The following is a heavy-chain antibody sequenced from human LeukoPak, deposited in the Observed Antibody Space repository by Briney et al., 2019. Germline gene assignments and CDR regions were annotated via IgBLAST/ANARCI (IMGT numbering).Heavy chain of an antibody. J-gene: IGHJ4*02. CDR3: AKQLGYCSDGSCYFPY. D-gene: IGHD2-15*01. Sequence: GGSLRVSCAASGFAVSSSGMSWGREAPGKGLEWVSGISNNGGYTYYADSVQGRFTISRDNSKSTLCLQMNSLRAEDTAVYYCAKQLGYCSDGSCYFPYWGQGTLVTVSS. CDR1: GFAVSSSG. CDR2: ISNNGGYT. V-gene: IGHV3-23*01.